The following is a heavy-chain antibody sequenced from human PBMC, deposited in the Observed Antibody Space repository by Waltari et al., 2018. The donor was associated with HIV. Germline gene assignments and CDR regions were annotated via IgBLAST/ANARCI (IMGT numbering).Heavy chain of an antibody. Sequence: QVQLVQSGAEVKKPGASVKVSCKACGYTFTRYGISWVRQAPGQGLEWMGGISAYNRNRNDAQKFQGRVTMTTDTSTITAYMELRSLRSDDTAVYYCARYPEAFDWLLGPYYFDSWGQGTLVTVSS. V-gene: IGHV1-18*01. CDR3: ARYPEAFDWLLGPYYFDS. D-gene: IGHD3-9*01. J-gene: IGHJ4*02. CDR1: GYTFTRYG. CDR2: ISAYNRNR.